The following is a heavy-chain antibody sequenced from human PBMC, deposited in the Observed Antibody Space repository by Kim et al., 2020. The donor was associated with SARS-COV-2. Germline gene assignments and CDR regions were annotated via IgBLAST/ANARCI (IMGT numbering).Heavy chain of an antibody. Sequence: SETLSLTCTVSGGSISSYYWSWIRQPPGKGLEWIGYIYYSGSTNYNPSLKSRVTISVDTSKNQFSLKLSSVTAADTAVCYCARDRVGYCSGGSCYGYYYYYGMDVWGQGTTVTVSS. V-gene: IGHV4-59*01. D-gene: IGHD2-15*01. CDR3: ARDRVGYCSGGSCYGYYYYYGMDV. CDR1: GGSISSYY. J-gene: IGHJ6*02. CDR2: IYYSGST.